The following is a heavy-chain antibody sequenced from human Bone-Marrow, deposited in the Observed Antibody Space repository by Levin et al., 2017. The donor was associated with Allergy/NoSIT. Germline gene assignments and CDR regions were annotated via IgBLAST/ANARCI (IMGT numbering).Heavy chain of an antibody. J-gene: IGHJ3*02. CDR3: ARDLSLWFGELFRRRSLDAFDI. D-gene: IGHD3-10*01. Sequence: PGGSLRLSCAASGFTFSSYWMSWVRQAPGKGLEWVANIKQDGSEKYYVDSVKGRFTISRDNAKNSLYLQMNSLRAEDTAVYYCARDLSLWFGELFRRRSLDAFDIWGQGTMVTVSS. CDR1: GFTFSSYW. V-gene: IGHV3-7*01. CDR2: IKQDGSEK.